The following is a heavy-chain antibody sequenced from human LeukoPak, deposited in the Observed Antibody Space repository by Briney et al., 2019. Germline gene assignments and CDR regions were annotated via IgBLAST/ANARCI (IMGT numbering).Heavy chain of an antibody. CDR1: GGTFSSYA. J-gene: IGHJ4*02. D-gene: IGHD4-17*01. Sequence: ASVKVSCKASGGTFSSYAISWVRQAPGQGLEWMGGIIPIFGTANYAQKFQGRVTITADESTSTAYMELSSLRSEDTAVYYCARDRPTTTVTTQYYFDYWGQGTLVTVSS. CDR2: IIPIFGTA. CDR3: ARDRPTTTVTTQYYFDY. V-gene: IGHV1-69*13.